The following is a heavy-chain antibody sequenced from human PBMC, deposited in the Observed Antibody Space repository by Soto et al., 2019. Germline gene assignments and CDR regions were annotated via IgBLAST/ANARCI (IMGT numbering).Heavy chain of an antibody. J-gene: IGHJ4*02. Sequence: GGSLRLSCAASGFTFSSYAMHWVRQAPGKGLEWVAVISYDGSNKYYADSVKGRFTISRDNSKNTLYLQMNSLRAEDTAVYYCTRDITPYYGSGSYYNPQPPKYWGQGTLVTVSS. CDR2: ISYDGSNK. D-gene: IGHD3-10*01. CDR3: TRDITPYYGSGSYYNPQPPKY. CDR1: GFTFSSYA. V-gene: IGHV3-30-3*01.